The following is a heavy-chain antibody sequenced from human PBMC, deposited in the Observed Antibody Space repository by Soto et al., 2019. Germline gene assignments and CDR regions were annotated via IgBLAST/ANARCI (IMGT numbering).Heavy chain of an antibody. J-gene: IGHJ4*02. Sequence: ASVKASCKASGYTFFNYGITWVRQAPGQGLEWMGWISAYNGNRNYAQKFQGRVTMTTDTSTSTAYMELRTLRSDDTAVYYCARSPIAATGSLDYWGQGTLVTVSS. CDR1: GYTFFNYG. CDR2: ISAYNGNR. D-gene: IGHD6-6*01. CDR3: ARSPIAATGSLDY. V-gene: IGHV1-18*01.